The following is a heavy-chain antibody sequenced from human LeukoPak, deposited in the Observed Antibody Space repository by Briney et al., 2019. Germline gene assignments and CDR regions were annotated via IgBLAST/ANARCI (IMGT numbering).Heavy chain of an antibody. CDR3: ARGLPSWYGTTPPDYFDY. CDR1: GFTFSSYA. V-gene: IGHV3-23*01. D-gene: IGHD6-13*01. J-gene: IGHJ4*02. CDR2: ISGSGGST. Sequence: GGSLRLSCAASGFTFSSYAMSWVRQAPGKGLEWVSAISGSGGSTYYADSVKGRFTISRDNSKNTLYLQMNSLRAEDTAVYYCARGLPSWYGTTPPDYFDYWGQGTLVTVSS.